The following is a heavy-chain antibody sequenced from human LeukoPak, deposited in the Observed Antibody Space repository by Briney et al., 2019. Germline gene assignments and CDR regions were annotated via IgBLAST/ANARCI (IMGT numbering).Heavy chain of an antibody. CDR3: ARDQGYSSSWYIHRYFDY. V-gene: IGHV1-2*02. CDR2: INPNSGGT. J-gene: IGHJ4*02. CDR1: GYTFTGYY. D-gene: IGHD6-13*01. Sequence: ASVKVSCKASGYTFTGYYMHWVRQAPGQGLEWMGWINPNSGGTNYAQKFQGRVTMTRVTSISTAYMELSRLRSDDTAVYYCARDQGYSSSWYIHRYFDYWGQGTLVTVSS.